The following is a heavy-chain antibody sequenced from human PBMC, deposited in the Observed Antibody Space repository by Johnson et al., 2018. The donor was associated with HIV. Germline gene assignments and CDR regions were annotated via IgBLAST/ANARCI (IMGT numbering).Heavy chain of an antibody. CDR1: GFSFSRYG. CDR2: IWYDGSEK. D-gene: IGHD1-26*01. Sequence: QVQLVESGGGVVQPGRSLRISCAASGFSFSRYGMHWVRQAPGKGLEWVAVIWYDGSEKYYVESVKGRFTISSDNAKNSLYLQMNSLRAEDTAVYYCARVGGSYGDAFDIWGQGTMVTVSS. V-gene: IGHV3-33*01. CDR3: ARVGGSYGDAFDI. J-gene: IGHJ3*02.